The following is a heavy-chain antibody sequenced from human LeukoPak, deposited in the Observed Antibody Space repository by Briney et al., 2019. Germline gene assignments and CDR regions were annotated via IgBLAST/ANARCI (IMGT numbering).Heavy chain of an antibody. CDR1: GFTFSNYA. Sequence: GVSLRLSCAASGFTFSNYAMSSVRQAPGKWLEWVSAISGSGGSTYYADSVKGRFTISRDISKNTLYLQMNSLRAEDTAVYYCAKDGVGATSGLYYFDYWGQGTLVTVSS. V-gene: IGHV3-23*01. D-gene: IGHD1-26*01. CDR2: ISGSGGST. CDR3: AKDGVGATSGLYYFDY. J-gene: IGHJ4*02.